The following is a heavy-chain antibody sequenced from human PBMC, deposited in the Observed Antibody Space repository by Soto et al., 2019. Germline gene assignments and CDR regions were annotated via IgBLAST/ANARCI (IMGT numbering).Heavy chain of an antibody. CDR1: GGSFSGYY. CDR3: ARGFPPNRAAAGTSVGTSYNWFDP. V-gene: IGHV4-34*01. CDR2: INHSGST. D-gene: IGHD6-13*01. J-gene: IGHJ5*02. Sequence: SSETLSLTCAVYGGSFSGYYWSWIRQPPGKGLEWIGEINHSGSTNYNPSLKSRVTISVDTSKNQFSLKLSSVTAADTAVYYCARGFPPNRAAAGTSVGTSYNWFDPWGQGTLVTVSS.